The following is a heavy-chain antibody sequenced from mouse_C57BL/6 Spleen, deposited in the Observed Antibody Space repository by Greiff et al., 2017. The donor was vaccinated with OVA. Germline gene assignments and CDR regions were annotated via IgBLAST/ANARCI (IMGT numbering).Heavy chain of an antibody. V-gene: IGHV14-4*01. CDR1: GFNIKDDY. CDR3: TTNYYGSSYDWYFDV. CDR2: IDPENGDT. Sequence: EVQLQQSGAELVRPGASVKLSCTASGFNIKDDYMHWVKQRPEQGLEWIGWIDPENGDTEYASKFQGKATITADTSSNTAYLPLSSLTSEDTAVYYCTTNYYGSSYDWYFDVWGTGTTVTVSS. J-gene: IGHJ1*03. D-gene: IGHD1-1*01.